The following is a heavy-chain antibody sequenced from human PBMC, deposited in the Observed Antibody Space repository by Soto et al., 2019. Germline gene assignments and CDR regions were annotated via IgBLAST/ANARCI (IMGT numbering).Heavy chain of an antibody. V-gene: IGHV3-33*01. CDR1: GFTFSRYG. J-gene: IGHJ4*02. D-gene: IGHD6-13*01. CDR2: IWYDGSTK. Sequence: GGSLQLSCAASGFTFSRYGIRWVRQSPGKGLEWVAVIWYDGSTKYYADSVKGRFTISRDNSKNTLYLQMNSLRAEDTAVYYCARVSGYSSTSGWSDYWGQGTLVTVSS. CDR3: ARVSGYSSTSGWSDY.